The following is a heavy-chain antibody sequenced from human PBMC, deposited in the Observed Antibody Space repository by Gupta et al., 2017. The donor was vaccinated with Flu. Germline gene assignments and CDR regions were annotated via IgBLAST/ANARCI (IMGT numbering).Heavy chain of an antibody. CDR2: INPDGSST. V-gene: IGHV3-74*03. CDR3: ATVTSGC. Sequence: EMQLVESGGGVVQPGGSLRLSCAASGFLFSSSYLQWVRQAPGKGLVWVSRINPDGSSTTYAESVKGRFTISRDNAKNTLYLQMNSLGDDDTAVYYCATVTSGCWGQGTLVTVSS. J-gene: IGHJ4*02. CDR1: GFLFSSSY. D-gene: IGHD4-17*01.